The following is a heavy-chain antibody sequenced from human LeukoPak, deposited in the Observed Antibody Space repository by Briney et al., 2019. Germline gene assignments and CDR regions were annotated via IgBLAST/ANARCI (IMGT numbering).Heavy chain of an antibody. CDR2: VSSRGTYT. Sequence: GGSLRLSCAASGFRFTDYYMSWVRQTPGTGLEWLSYVSSRGTYTAYADSVKGRFTISRDNAKNSVYLQMNSLRGEDMSIYYCARIKEYFISDPTQKVFDLWGQGTMVTVSS. CDR3: ARIKEYFISDPTQKVFDL. V-gene: IGHV3-11*06. D-gene: IGHD2/OR15-2a*01. CDR1: GFRFTDYY. J-gene: IGHJ3*01.